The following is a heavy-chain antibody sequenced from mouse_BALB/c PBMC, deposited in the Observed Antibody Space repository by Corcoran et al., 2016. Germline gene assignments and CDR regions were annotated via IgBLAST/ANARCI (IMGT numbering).Heavy chain of an antibody. J-gene: IGHJ3*01. Sequence: EVQLQQSGPELMKPGASVKISCKASGYTFTDYNMHWVKQSHGKSLEWIGYIYPYNGGTGYNQKFKSKATLTVDNSASTAYMELRSLTSEDSAVYYCARNYGSSPFAYWGQGTLVTVSA. V-gene: IGHV1S29*02. D-gene: IGHD1-1*01. CDR3: ARNYGSSPFAY. CDR2: IYPYNGGT. CDR1: GYTFTDYN.